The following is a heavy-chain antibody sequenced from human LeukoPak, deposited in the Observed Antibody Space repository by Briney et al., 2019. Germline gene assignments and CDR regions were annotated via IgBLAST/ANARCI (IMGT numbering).Heavy chain of an antibody. V-gene: IGHV3-23*01. CDR2: ISGTGGST. CDR1: GFTFSSYA. D-gene: IGHD5-12*01. CDR3: AKEDSMATYFDY. J-gene: IGHJ4*02. Sequence: GGSLRLSCAASGFTFSSYAMSWARQAPGKGLEWVSGISGTGGSTHYADSVKGRFTISRDNSKNTLYLQMSSLRAEDTAVYYCAKEDSMATYFDYWGQGTLVTVSS.